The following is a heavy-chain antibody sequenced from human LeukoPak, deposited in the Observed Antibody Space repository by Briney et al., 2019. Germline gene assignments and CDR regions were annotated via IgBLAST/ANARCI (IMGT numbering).Heavy chain of an antibody. Sequence: KASETLSLTCTVSGGSISSSSYYWGWIRQPPGKGLEWIGSIYYSGSTYYNPSLKSRVTISVDTSKNQFSLKLSSVTAADTAVYYCARDKLWFGEEALTIWGQGTLVTVSS. CDR1: GGSISSSSYY. V-gene: IGHV4-39*07. J-gene: IGHJ4*02. CDR3: ARDKLWFGEEALTI. D-gene: IGHD3-10*01. CDR2: IYYSGST.